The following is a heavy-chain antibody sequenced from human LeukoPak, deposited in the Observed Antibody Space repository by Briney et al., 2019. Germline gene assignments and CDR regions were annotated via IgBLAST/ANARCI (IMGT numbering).Heavy chain of an antibody. CDR1: GGSISSGGYY. V-gene: IGHV4-34*01. Sequence: SETLSLTCAVSGGSISSGGYYWSWIRQPPGKGLEWIGEINHSGSTNYNPSLKSRVTISVDTSKNQFSLKLSSVTAADTAVYYCARAEELDYWGQGTLVTVSS. J-gene: IGHJ4*02. CDR3: ARAEELDY. D-gene: IGHD1-14*01. CDR2: INHSGST.